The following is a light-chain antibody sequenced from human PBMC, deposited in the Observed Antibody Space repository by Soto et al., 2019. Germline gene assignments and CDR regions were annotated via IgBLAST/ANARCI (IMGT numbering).Light chain of an antibody. CDR3: QSYHSSLSGYV. J-gene: IGLJ1*01. CDR1: SSNIGAGYD. Sequence: HSVLTQPPSVSGAPGQRVTISCTGSSSNIGAGYDVHWYQQLPGTAPKLLIYGNSNRPSGVPDRFSGSKSGTSASLAITGVQAEDEADYYCQSYHSSLSGYVFGTGTKVTVL. CDR2: GNS. V-gene: IGLV1-40*01.